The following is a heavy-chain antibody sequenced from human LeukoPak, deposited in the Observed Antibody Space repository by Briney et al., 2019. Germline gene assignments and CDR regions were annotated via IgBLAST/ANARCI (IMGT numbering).Heavy chain of an antibody. CDR3: ARDLNAYTPYYYDSSGYEY. Sequence: GGSLRLSCAASGFTFSDYWMHWVRQAPGKGLEWVSSISSSSSYIYYADSVKGRFTISRDNAKNSLYLQMNSLRAEDTAVYYCARDLNAYTPYYYDSSGYEYWGQGTLVTVSS. V-gene: IGHV3-21*01. D-gene: IGHD3-22*01. CDR2: ISSSSSYI. J-gene: IGHJ4*02. CDR1: GFTFSDYW.